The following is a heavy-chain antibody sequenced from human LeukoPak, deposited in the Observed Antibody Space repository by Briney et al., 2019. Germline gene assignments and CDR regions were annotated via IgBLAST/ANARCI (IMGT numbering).Heavy chain of an antibody. V-gene: IGHV3-72*01. CDR3: TRENYEKLDS. CDR1: GFTFRDLY. D-gene: IGHD1-7*01. Sequence: PGGSLRLSCAASGFTFRDLYMGWVRQAPGKGLEWVGRITHKPHGYTTKYAASLGGRFTISRDDSQNSLYLQINSLKTEDTAIYYCTRENYEKLDSWGQGTLVTVSS. CDR2: ITHKPHGYTT. J-gene: IGHJ4*02.